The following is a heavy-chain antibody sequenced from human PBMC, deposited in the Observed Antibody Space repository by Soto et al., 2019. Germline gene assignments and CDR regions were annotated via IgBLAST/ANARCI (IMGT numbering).Heavy chain of an antibody. V-gene: IGHV3-23*01. Sequence: EVQLLESGGGLVQPGGSLRLSCAASGFTFSSYAMSWVRQAPGKGLEWVSAISGSGGSTYYADSVKGQFTISRDNSKNTLDLQMNSMRAEDTAVYYCAKGRDIVATRGNWFDPWGQGTLVTVSS. CDR1: GFTFSSYA. CDR3: AKGRDIVATRGNWFDP. CDR2: ISGSGGST. D-gene: IGHD5-12*01. J-gene: IGHJ5*02.